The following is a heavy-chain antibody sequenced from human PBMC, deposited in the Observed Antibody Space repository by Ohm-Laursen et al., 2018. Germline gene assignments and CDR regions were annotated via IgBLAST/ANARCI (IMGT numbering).Heavy chain of an antibody. J-gene: IGHJ4*01. CDR1: GFIFRTYA. CDR3: AREPCRGGCFIN. Sequence: SLRLSCASSGFIFRTYAMCWVRQAPGKGLEWVSGISGSGTNTFYADSVKGRFTISRANSIKRLSLQMNSRMVEDAAVDHFAREPCRGGCFINWGQGTLVTVSS. V-gene: IGHV3-23*01. CDR2: ISGSGTNT. D-gene: IGHD2-15*01.